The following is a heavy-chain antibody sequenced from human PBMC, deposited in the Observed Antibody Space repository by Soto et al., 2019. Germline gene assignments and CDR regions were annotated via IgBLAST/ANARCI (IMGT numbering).Heavy chain of an antibody. CDR1: GGSISSYY. D-gene: IGHD7-27*01. Sequence: QLQLQESGPGLVKPSETLSLTCTVSGGSISSYYWGCIPRPPGKGLEWIGSIYYSGSTYYNPSLKSRVTISVDTSKNQFSLKLSSVTAADTAVYYCARRWGYSFDYWGQGTLVTVSS. CDR2: IYYSGST. V-gene: IGHV4-39*01. J-gene: IGHJ4*02. CDR3: ARRWGYSFDY.